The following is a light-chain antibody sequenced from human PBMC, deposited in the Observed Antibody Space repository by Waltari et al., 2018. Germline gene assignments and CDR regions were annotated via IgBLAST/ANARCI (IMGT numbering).Light chain of an antibody. Sequence: QSALTQPRSVSGSPGQSVTISCTGTSSDAGGYNYVSWYQQNPGKAPELRNYDVSKRPSGVPDRFSGPKSGNTASLTFSGLHAEDEADYYCCSYAGSYTPVVFGGGTKLTVL. CDR2: DVS. CDR3: CSYAGSYTPVV. CDR1: SSDAGGYNY. V-gene: IGLV2-11*01. J-gene: IGLJ2*01.